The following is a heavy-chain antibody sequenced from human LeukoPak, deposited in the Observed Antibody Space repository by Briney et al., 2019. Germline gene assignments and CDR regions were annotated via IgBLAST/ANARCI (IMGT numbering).Heavy chain of an antibody. D-gene: IGHD1-26*01. CDR3: KGGSYPDAFDI. CDR2: IYHSGST. Sequence: PSETLSLTCAVSGYSISSGYYWGWIRQPPGKGLEWIGSIYHSGSTYYNPSLKSRVTISVDTSKNQFSLKLSSVTAADTAVYYCKGGSYPDAFDIWGQGTMVTVSS. CDR1: GYSISSGYY. J-gene: IGHJ3*02. V-gene: IGHV4-38-2*01.